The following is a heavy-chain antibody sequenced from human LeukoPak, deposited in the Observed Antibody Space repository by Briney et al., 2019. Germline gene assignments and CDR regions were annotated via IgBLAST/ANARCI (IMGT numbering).Heavy chain of an antibody. Sequence: SETLSLTCTVSGDSISSYYWSWIRQPAGKGLEWIGRIYSSGSTNYNPSLKSRVTMSVDTSKSQCSLKLSSVTAADTAVYYCARREADWYFDLWGRGTLVTVSS. D-gene: IGHD5-24*01. CDR1: GDSISSYY. V-gene: IGHV4-4*07. J-gene: IGHJ2*01. CDR3: ARREADWYFDL. CDR2: IYSSGST.